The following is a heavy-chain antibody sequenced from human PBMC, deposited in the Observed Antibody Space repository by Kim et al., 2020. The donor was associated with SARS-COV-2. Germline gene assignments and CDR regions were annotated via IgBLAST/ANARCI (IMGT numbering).Heavy chain of an antibody. V-gene: IGHV3-23*01. CDR3: AAKAAPDCSSTSCYGYYYYGMDV. J-gene: IGHJ6*02. CDR2: ISGSGGST. D-gene: IGHD2-2*01. Sequence: GGSLRLSCAASGFTFSSYAMSWVRQAPGKGLEWVSAISGSGGSTYYADSVKGRFTISRDNSKNTLYLQMNSLRAEDTAVYYCAAKAAPDCSSTSCYGYYYYGMDVWGQGTTVTVSS. CDR1: GFTFSSYA.